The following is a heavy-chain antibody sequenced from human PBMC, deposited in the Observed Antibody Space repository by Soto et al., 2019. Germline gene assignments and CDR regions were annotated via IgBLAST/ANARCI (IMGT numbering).Heavy chain of an antibody. V-gene: IGHV1-8*01. CDR3: ARMASFGSLNWFDP. CDR1: GYTFTNND. CDR2: MNPGSGDT. D-gene: IGHD5-18*01. J-gene: IGHJ5*01. Sequence: ASVNVSCKSSGYTFTNNDVTWVRQATGQGLEWMGWMNPGSGDTGYAQKFQGRVTMTRDISIATAYMELSSLRSEDTAIYYCARMASFGSLNWFDPWGQGTLVTVSS.